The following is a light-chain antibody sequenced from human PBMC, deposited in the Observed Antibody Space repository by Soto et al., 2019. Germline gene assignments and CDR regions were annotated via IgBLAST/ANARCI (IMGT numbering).Light chain of an antibody. V-gene: IGKV1-39*01. CDR2: AAS. CDR3: QQSYRTPIT. J-gene: IGKJ5*01. Sequence: MTQSPLSLPVTPGEPASISCRSSQSLLHSNGYNYLDWYQQKPGKAPKSLIYAASNLQSGVSSRFSGSGSGTDFTLTISSLQPEDFATYYCQQSYRTPITFGQGTRLEIK. CDR1: QSLLHSNGYNY.